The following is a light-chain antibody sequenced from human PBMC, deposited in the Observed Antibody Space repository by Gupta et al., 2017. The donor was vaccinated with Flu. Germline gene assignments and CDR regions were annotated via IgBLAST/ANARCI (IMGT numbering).Light chain of an antibody. Sequence: DVVMTQSPLSLPVTLAQPASLSCRSSQSRVSNDGFTCLHWFQQKPGQSPRRLINKGSNRDAGVTERFSGSGSGTEFTLEISRGEAEDVGVYYCRQVKHWPWTFGQGTKVEIK. V-gene: IGKV2-30*01. CDR2: KGS. J-gene: IGKJ1*01. CDR1: QSRVSNDGFTC. CDR3: RQVKHWPWT.